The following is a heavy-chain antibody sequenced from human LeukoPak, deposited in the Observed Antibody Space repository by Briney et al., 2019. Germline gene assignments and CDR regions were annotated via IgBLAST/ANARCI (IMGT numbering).Heavy chain of an antibody. D-gene: IGHD3-10*01. CDR3: ARQGTYYYGSGSYYFDY. V-gene: IGHV4-59*08. Sequence: SETLSLTCAVYGGSFSGYYWSWIRQPPGKGLEWIGYIYYSGSTNYNPSLKSRVTISVDTSKNQFSLKLSSVTAADTAVYYCARQGTYYYGSGSYYFDYWGQGTLVTVSS. J-gene: IGHJ4*02. CDR1: GGSFSGYY. CDR2: IYYSGST.